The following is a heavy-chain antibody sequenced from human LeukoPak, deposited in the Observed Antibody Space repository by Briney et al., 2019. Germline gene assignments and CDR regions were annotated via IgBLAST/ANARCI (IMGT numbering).Heavy chain of an antibody. Sequence: GRSLRLSCAASGFTFSSYAMHWVRQAPGKGLEWVAVISYDGRNKYYADFVKGRFTISRDNSKNTLYLQMNSLRAEDTAVYYCARDRGSGSYLDYWGQGTLVTVSS. CDR3: ARDRGSGSYLDY. CDR2: ISYDGRNK. CDR1: GFTFSSYA. D-gene: IGHD1-26*01. V-gene: IGHV3-30*04. J-gene: IGHJ4*02.